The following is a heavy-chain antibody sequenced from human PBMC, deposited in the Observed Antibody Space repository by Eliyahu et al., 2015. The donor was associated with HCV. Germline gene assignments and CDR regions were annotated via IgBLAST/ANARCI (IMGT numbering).Heavy chain of an antibody. J-gene: IGHJ5*02. CDR2: IHHTVGT. CDR1: GASIXXANX. Sequence: QVQVQESGPGLVNPSGTLSLXCXXSGASIXXANXXXWVRQPPGKGLEWIGEIHHTVGTNYNPSLKSRASISMDKSKSQFSLELKSVTAADTAIYYCARVAQGCSTNSCYFDPWGQGFRVTVSS. D-gene: IGHD2-2*01. CDR3: ARVAQGCSTNSCYFDP. V-gene: IGHV4-4*02.